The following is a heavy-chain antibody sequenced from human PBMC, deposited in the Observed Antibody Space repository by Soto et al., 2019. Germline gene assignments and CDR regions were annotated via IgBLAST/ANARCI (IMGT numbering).Heavy chain of an antibody. Sequence: SQTLSLTCAMSVARVSSDITSWAWIRQSPSRGLKWLGRTYYRSNCFHDHAASVKSRITINRDTSXNKFSLELNSMTAEGTAVYYCARGKALVVGGLGTFVAASS. CDR3: ARGKALVV. CDR1: VARVSSDITS. D-gene: IGHD3-10*01. J-gene: IGHJ4*03. V-gene: IGHV6-1*01. CDR2: TYYRSNCFH.